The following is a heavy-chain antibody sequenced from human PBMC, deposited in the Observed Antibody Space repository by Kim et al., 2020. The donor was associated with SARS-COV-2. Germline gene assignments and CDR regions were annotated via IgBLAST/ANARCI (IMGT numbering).Heavy chain of an antibody. CDR3: ARRGYDYCDYRAFYFDL. J-gene: IGHJ2*01. V-gene: IGHV3-48*03. CDR1: GFTFSSYE. Sequence: GGSLRLSCAASGFTFSSYEMNWVRQAPGKGLEWVSYISSSGSTIYYADSVKGRFTISRDNAKNSLYLQMNSLRAEDTAVYYCARRGYDYCDYRAFYFDLWGRGTLVTVSS. CDR2: ISSSGSTI. D-gene: IGHD4-17*01.